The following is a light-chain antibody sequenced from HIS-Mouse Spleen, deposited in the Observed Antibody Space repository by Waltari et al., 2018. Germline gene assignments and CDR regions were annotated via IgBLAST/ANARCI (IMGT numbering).Light chain of an antibody. J-gene: IGLJ2*01. V-gene: IGLV3-10*01. CDR2: EDS. CDR3: YSTDSSGNHRV. CDR1: ALPKKY. Sequence: SYELTQPPSVSVSPGQTARLPCSGDALPKKYAYWYQQKSGQAPGLVIDEDSKRPSGIPERFSGSSSGTMATLTISGAQVEDEADYYCYSTDSSGNHRVFGGGTKLTVL.